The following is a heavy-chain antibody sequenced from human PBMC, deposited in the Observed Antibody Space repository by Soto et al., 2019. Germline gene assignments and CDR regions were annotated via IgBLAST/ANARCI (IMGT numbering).Heavy chain of an antibody. D-gene: IGHD2-15*01. CDR2: LSYNGNL. CDR3: ARQSCSGGGCYSGPQDWYFSL. Sequence: QVQLQESGPGLVKPSETLSLTCTVSGASISSYYWSWIRQTPGKGLEWIAFLSYNGNLVYNPSLKSRVAISVDTSKNPFSLTLSSVAAADTAVYFCARQSCSGGGCYSGPQDWYFSLWGRGTLVTVSS. CDR1: GASISSYY. V-gene: IGHV4-59*01. J-gene: IGHJ2*01.